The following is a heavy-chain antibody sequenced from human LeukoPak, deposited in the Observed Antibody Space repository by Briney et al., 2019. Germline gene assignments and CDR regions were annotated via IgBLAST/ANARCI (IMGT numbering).Heavy chain of an antibody. J-gene: IGHJ4*02. Sequence: GSIYYSGSTYYNPSLKSRVTISVDTSRNQFSLKLSSVTAADTAVYYCARVWDYYGSGSYYYWGQGTLVTVSS. V-gene: IGHV4-39*07. D-gene: IGHD3-10*01. CDR2: IYYSGST. CDR3: ARVWDYYGSGSYYY.